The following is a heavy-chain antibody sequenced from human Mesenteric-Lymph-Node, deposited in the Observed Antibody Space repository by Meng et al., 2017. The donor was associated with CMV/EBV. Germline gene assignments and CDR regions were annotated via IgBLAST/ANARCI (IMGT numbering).Heavy chain of an antibody. CDR3: AKGVGPTTSYYYVMDV. J-gene: IGHJ6*02. D-gene: IGHD1-26*01. CDR2: ISASGGLT. V-gene: IGHV3-23*01. Sequence: GESLKISCAASGFTFSGYAMSWVRQAPGKGLEWVSTISASGGLTYYVDSVKGRFTISRDNSKNTPYLQMNNLRAEDTAVYYCAKGVGPTTSYYYVMDVWGQGTTVTVSS. CDR1: GFTFSGYA.